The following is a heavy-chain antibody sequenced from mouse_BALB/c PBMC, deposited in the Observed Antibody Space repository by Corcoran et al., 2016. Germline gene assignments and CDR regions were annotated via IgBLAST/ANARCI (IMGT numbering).Heavy chain of an antibody. CDR1: GSSRSSSGMG. CDR3: ARIYYGNYYAMYY. Sequence: QITLKESGPGVLQPSPTFSLTCSCSGSSRSSSGMGVGWIRQPSGKGLEWLAHIWWDDDKSYNPALQSRLTISKDTSRNLVVRKIASVDTADTATYYCARIYYGNYYAMYYWGQGTSVTVS. CDR2: IWWDDDK. D-gene: IGHD2-1*01. J-gene: IGHJ4*01. V-gene: IGHV8-8*01.